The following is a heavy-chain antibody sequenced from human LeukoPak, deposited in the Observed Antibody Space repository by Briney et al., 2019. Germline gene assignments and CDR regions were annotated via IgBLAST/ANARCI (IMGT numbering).Heavy chain of an antibody. D-gene: IGHD3-22*01. CDR1: GYTFTGYY. V-gene: IGHV1-2*02. CDR2: INPNSGGT. Sequence: ASVKVSCKASGYTFTGYYMHWVRQAPGQGLEWMGWINPNSGGTNYAQKFQGRVTMTRNTSITTAYMELSGPRSEDTAVYYCARMHYYDSSGDNWFDPWGQGTLVTVSS. J-gene: IGHJ5*02. CDR3: ARMHYYDSSGDNWFDP.